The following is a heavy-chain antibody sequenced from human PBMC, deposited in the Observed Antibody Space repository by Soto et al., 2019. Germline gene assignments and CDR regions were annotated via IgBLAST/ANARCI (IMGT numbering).Heavy chain of an antibody. CDR2: ISYDGSNK. CDR1: GFTFSSYA. J-gene: IGHJ4*02. Sequence: QVQLVESGGGVVQPGRSLRLSCAASGFTFSSYAMHWVRQAPGKGLEWVAVISYDGSNKYYADSVKGRFTISRDNSKNTLYLQRNSLRAEDTAVYYCARDSRIAARRGYFDYWGQGTLVTVSS. D-gene: IGHD6-6*01. V-gene: IGHV3-30-3*01. CDR3: ARDSRIAARRGYFDY.